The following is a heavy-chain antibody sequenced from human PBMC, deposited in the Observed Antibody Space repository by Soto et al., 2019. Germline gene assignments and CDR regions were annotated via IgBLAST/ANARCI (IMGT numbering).Heavy chain of an antibody. D-gene: IGHD2-15*01. Sequence: ASVKVSCKASGYTFTCYGISWVRQAPGQGLEWMGWISAYNGNTNYAQKLQGRVTMTTDTSTSTAYMELRSLRSDDTAVYYCAREGLGYCSGGSCYGPRDYWGQGTLVTVS. V-gene: IGHV1-18*01. CDR2: ISAYNGNT. J-gene: IGHJ4*02. CDR3: AREGLGYCSGGSCYGPRDY. CDR1: GYTFTCYG.